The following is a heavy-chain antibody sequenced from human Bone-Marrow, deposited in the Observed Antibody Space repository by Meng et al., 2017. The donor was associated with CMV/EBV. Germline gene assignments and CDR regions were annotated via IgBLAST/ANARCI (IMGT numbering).Heavy chain of an antibody. CDR1: GFTFSDYY. CDR2: ISSSGSTI. CDR3: ARWVTASYSRGYSYGREDY. V-gene: IGHV3-11*01. J-gene: IGHJ4*02. D-gene: IGHD5-18*01. Sequence: GESLKISCAASGFTFSDYYMGWIRQAPGKGLEWVSYISSSGSTIHYADSVKGRFTISRDNANNSLSVQMNSLRAEDTAVYYCARWVTASYSRGYSYGREDYWGQGTLVTVSS.